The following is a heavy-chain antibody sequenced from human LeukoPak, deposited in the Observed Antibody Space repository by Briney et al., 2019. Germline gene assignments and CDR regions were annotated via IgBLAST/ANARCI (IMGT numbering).Heavy chain of an antibody. J-gene: IGHJ5*02. V-gene: IGHV4-39*07. CDR1: GGSISSSSYY. Sequence: KASETLSLTCTVSGGSISSSSYYWGWIRQPPGKGPEYIGSIYYNGGTSYNPSLKSRVTISVDTSKNQFSLKLSSVTAADTAVYYCAVMYSSSWYWFDPWGQGTLVTVSS. CDR2: IYYNGGT. D-gene: IGHD6-13*01. CDR3: AVMYSSSWYWFDP.